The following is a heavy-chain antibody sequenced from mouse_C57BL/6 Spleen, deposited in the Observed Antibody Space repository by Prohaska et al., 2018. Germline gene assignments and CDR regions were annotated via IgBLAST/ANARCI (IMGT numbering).Heavy chain of an antibody. CDR1: GYTFTSYW. CDR2: IHPNSGST. Sequence: QVQLQQPGAELVKPGASVKLSCKASGYTFTSYWMHWVKQRPGQGLKWIGMIHPNSGSTNYNEKFKSKATLTVDKSSSTAYMQLSSLTSEDSAVYYCARGAAQASSDYWGQGTTLTVSS. D-gene: IGHD3-2*02. J-gene: IGHJ2*01. V-gene: IGHV1-64*01. CDR3: ARGAAQASSDY.